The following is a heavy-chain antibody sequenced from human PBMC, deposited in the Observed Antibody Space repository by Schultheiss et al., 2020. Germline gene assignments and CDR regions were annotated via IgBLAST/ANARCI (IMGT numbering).Heavy chain of an antibody. CDR3: ARDPHDGDYTGWCDP. CDR2: IYTSGST. CDR1: GGSISSGGYS. D-gene: IGHD4-17*01. V-gene: IGHV4-61*02. Sequence: SETLSLTCTVSGGSISSGGYSWSWIRQPAGKGLEWIGRIYTSGSTNYNPSLKSRVTISVDTSKNQFSLKLSSVTAADTAVYYCARDPHDGDYTGWCDPWGPGHLGTVSS. J-gene: IGHJ5*02.